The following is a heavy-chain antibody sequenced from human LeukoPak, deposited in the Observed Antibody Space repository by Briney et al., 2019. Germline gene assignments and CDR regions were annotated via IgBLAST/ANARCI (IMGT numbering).Heavy chain of an antibody. Sequence: SETLSLTCTVSGYSISSGYYWGWIRQPPGKGLEWIGSIYHSGSTYYNPSLKSRVTISVDTSKNQFSLKLSSVTAADTAVYYCARNLITMVRGVIITGNWFDPWGQGTLVTVSS. CDR1: GYSISSGYY. V-gene: IGHV4-38-2*02. CDR2: IYHSGST. J-gene: IGHJ5*02. CDR3: ARNLITMVRGVIITGNWFDP. D-gene: IGHD3-10*01.